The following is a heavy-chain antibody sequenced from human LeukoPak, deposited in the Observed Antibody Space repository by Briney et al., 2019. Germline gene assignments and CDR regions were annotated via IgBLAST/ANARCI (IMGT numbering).Heavy chain of an antibody. CDR3: ARITNAALVDY. J-gene: IGHJ4*02. Sequence: SETLSLTCAVYGGSFSGYYWSWIRQPRGKGLEWIGEINHSGSTNYNPSLKSRVTISVDTSKNQFSLKLSSVTAADTAVYYCARITNAALVDYWGQGTLVTVSS. CDR2: INHSGST. CDR1: GGSFSGYY. V-gene: IGHV4-34*01. D-gene: IGHD6-13*01.